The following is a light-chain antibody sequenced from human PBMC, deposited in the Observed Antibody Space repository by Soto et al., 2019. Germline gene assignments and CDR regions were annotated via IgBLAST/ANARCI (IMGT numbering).Light chain of an antibody. J-gene: IGKJ2*01. V-gene: IGKV4-1*01. CDR1: QSVLYSSNNKNY. CDR2: WAS. Sequence: DFVMTQSPDSLAVSLGERATINCKSSQSVLYSSNNKNYLAWYQQKPGQPPKLLISWASTRESGVPDRFSGSGSGTDFTLTISSLQAEDVAVYYCQQYYSTPPTFGQGTKLEIK. CDR3: QQYYSTPPT.